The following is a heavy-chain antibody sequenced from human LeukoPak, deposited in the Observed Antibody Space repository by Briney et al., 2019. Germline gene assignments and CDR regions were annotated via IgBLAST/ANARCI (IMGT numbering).Heavy chain of an antibody. J-gene: IGHJ3*02. Sequence: PGGSLRLSCAASGFTFSDHYMDWVRQAPGKGLEWVGRSRNKDNYYTTEYAASVKGRFTISRDDSKNSLYLQMNSLRAEDTAVYYCARDRVAGYWGAFDIWGQGTMVTVSS. D-gene: IGHD6-19*01. V-gene: IGHV3-72*01. CDR2: SRNKDNYYTT. CDR3: ARDRVAGYWGAFDI. CDR1: GFTFSDHY.